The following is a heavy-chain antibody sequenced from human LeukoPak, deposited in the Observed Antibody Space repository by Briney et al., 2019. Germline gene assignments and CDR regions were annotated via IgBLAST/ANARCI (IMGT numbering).Heavy chain of an antibody. J-gene: IGHJ6*02. V-gene: IGHV4-39*01. CDR2: IYYSGST. CDR3: ARQRFLEWLPNPYYYYGMDV. Sequence: SETLSLTCTVSGGSISSSSYYWGWIRQPPGKGLEWIGSIYYSGSTYYNPSPKSRVTISVDTSKNQFSLKLSSVTAADTAVYYCARQRFLEWLPNPYYYYGMDVWGQGTTVTVSS. CDR1: GGSISSSSYY. D-gene: IGHD3-3*01.